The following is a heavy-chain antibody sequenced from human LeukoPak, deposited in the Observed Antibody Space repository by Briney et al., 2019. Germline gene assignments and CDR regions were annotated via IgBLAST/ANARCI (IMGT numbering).Heavy chain of an antibody. J-gene: IGHJ4*02. CDR1: GFTFSSYA. D-gene: IGHD2-15*01. V-gene: IGHV3-23*01. CDR2: ISGSGGST. Sequence: PGGSLRLSCAASGFTFSSYAMSWVRQAPGKGLEWVSAISGSGGSTYYADSVKGRFTISRDNSKNTQYLQMSSLRAEDTAVYYCAKDNRPKDIVVVVAARDWGQGTLVTVSP. CDR3: AKDNRPKDIVVVVAARD.